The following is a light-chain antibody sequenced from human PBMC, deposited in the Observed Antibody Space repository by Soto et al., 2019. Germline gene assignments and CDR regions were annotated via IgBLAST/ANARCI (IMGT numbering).Light chain of an antibody. CDR1: STDVGRYNY. Sequence: QSALTQPASVSGSPGQSITISCTGTSTDVGRYNYVSWYQQHPGKAPKLMVYDVSNRPSWVSNRFSGSKAGITASLTISGLQAEDEADYYCTSYTRDSTYVFGTGTQLTVL. CDR3: TSYTRDSTYV. J-gene: IGLJ1*01. V-gene: IGLV2-14*01. CDR2: DVS.